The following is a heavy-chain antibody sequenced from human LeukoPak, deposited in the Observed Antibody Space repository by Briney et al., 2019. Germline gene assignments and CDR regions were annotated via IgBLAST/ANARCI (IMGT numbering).Heavy chain of an antibody. D-gene: IGHD4-17*01. CDR3: ALYGVNFDY. CDR1: GGTFSSYA. CDR2: IIPILGIA. J-gene: IGHJ4*02. V-gene: IGHV1-69*04. Sequence: GASVEVSCKASGGTFSSYAISWVRQAPGQGLEWMGRIIPILGIANYAQKFQGRVTITADKSTSTAYMELSSLRSEDTAVYYCALYGVNFDYWGQGTLVTVSS.